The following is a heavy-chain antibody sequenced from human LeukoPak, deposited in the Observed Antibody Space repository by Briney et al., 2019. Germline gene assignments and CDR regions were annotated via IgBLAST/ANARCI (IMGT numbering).Heavy chain of an antibody. CDR3: ARQAGEMATTHRLFDY. D-gene: IGHD5-24*01. CDR2: IYYSGGT. CDR1: GGSISSSSYY. J-gene: IGHJ4*02. Sequence: SETLSLTCTVSGGSISSSSYYWGWIRQPPGKGLEWIGSIYYSGGTYYNPSLKSRVTISVDTSKNQFSPKLSSVTAADTAVYYCARQAGEMATTHRLFDYWSQGTLVTVSS. V-gene: IGHV4-39*01.